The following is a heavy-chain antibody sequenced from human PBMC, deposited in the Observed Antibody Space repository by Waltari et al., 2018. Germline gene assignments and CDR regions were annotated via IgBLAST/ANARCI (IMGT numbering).Heavy chain of an antibody. Sequence: EVQLVESGGGLVKPGGSLRLSCAASGSTFSNAWMSWFRQAPGKGLEWVGRIKSKTDGGTTDYAAPVKGRFTISRDDSKNTLYLQMNSLKTEDTAVYYCTTAGSGILPYYYYYYGMDVWGQGTTVTVSS. CDR1: GSTFSNAW. CDR3: TTAGSGILPYYYYYYGMDV. V-gene: IGHV3-15*01. CDR2: IKSKTDGGTT. J-gene: IGHJ6*02. D-gene: IGHD3-10*01.